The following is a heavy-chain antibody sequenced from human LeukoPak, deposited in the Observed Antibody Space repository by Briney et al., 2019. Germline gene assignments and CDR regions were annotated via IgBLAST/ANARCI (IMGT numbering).Heavy chain of an antibody. CDR1: GYIFIGYY. V-gene: IGHV1-69-2*01. J-gene: IGHJ4*02. CDR3: VIGIGCGSARCHDN. D-gene: IGHD2-2*01. Sequence: GASVKVSCKASGYIFIGYYMHWVQQAPGKGLEWMGRIDPEDGEAMYTEKFQGRITITADTSTDTAYLDLSSLTSEDTAVYYCVIGIGCGSARCHDNWGQGTLVTVSS. CDR2: IDPEDGEA.